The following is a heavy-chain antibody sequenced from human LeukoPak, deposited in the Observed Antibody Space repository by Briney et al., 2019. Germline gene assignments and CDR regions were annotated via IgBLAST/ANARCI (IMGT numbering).Heavy chain of an antibody. CDR3: VCIAAAGTLPDY. Sequence: GASVKVSCKASGYTFTSYYMHWVRQAPGQGLEWMGIINPSGGSTSYAQKFQGRVTMTRDTSTSTVYMELSSLRSEDTAVYYCVCIAAAGTLPDYWGQGTLVTVSS. D-gene: IGHD6-13*01. CDR2: INPSGGST. J-gene: IGHJ4*02. CDR1: GYTFTSYY. V-gene: IGHV1-46*01.